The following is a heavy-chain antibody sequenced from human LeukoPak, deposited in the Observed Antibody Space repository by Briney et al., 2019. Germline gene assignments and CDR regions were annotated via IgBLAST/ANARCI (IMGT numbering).Heavy chain of an antibody. V-gene: IGHV3-33*06. CDR1: GFTFSSYG. D-gene: IGHD3-3*01. CDR2: IWYDGSNK. J-gene: IGHJ4*02. Sequence: GGSLRLSCAASGFTFSSYGMHWVRQAPGKGLEWVAVIWYDGSNKYYADSVKGRFTISRDNSKNTLYPQMNSLRAGDTAVYYCAKDIGFLEWLLTFDYWGQGTLVTVSS. CDR3: AKDIGFLEWLLTFDY.